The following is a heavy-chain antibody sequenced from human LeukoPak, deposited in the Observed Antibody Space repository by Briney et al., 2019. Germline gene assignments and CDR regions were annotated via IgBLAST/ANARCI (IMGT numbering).Heavy chain of an antibody. V-gene: IGHV4-4*07. D-gene: IGHD4-17*01. Sequence: SETLSLTRTVSNGSISIYYGSWVRQPAGKGLEWIGRISASGSTNYNPSLKSRVTMSVDTSKNQFSLKLSSVTAADTAVYYCAREITVTRPFDYWGQGTLVTVSS. CDR2: ISASGST. CDR1: NGSISIYY. CDR3: AREITVTRPFDY. J-gene: IGHJ4*02.